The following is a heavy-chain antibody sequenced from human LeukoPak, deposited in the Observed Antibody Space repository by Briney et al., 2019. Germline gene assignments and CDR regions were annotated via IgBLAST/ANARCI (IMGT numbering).Heavy chain of an antibody. D-gene: IGHD3-16*01. CDR1: GFTFDDYA. CDR2: ISSSGSTI. CDR3: ARDARLGEVKYYMDV. Sequence: GRSLRLSCAASGFTFDDYAMNWVRQAPGKGLEWVSYISSSGSTIYYADSVKGRFTISRDNAKNSLYLQMNSLRAEDTAVYYCARDARLGEVKYYMDVWGKGTTVTVSS. V-gene: IGHV3-48*03. J-gene: IGHJ6*03.